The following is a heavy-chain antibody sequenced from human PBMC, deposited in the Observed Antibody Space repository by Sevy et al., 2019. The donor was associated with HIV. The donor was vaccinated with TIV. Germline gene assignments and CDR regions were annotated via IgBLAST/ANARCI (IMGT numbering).Heavy chain of an antibody. J-gene: IGHJ4*02. CDR3: AITKDYYDNSGYPLDY. CDR2: FDPEDGET. V-gene: IGHV1-24*01. D-gene: IGHD3-22*01. CDR1: GYTLSELS. Sequence: ASVKVSCKVFGYTLSELSMHWVRQTPGKGLEWMGSFDPEDGETIYAQKFQGRVGMTEDTSTDTAYIELRSLRSEDTAVFYCAITKDYYDNSGYPLDYWGQGTLVTVSS.